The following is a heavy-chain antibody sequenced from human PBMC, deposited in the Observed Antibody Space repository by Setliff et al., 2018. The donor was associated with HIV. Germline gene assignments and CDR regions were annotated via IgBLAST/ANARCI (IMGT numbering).Heavy chain of an antibody. J-gene: IGHJ4*02. CDR1: GGSISTYF. Sequence: KTSETLSLTCTVSGGSISTYFWSWVRQTPGKGLEWIGYIYYTGSTSYNPSFRSRVTISVDTSKNQFSLVLDSVTAADTAVYYCARNSQKGIQPLLLASWGPGTLVTVSS. D-gene: IGHD1-1*01. CDR2: IYYTGST. CDR3: ARNSQKGIQPLLLAS. V-gene: IGHV4-59*01.